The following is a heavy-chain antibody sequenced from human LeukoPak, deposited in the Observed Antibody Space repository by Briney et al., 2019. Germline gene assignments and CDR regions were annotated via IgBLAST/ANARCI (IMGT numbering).Heavy chain of an antibody. J-gene: IGHJ4*02. CDR2: IRYDGSNT. Sequence: GGSLRLSCAVSGFTFSSYGMHWVRQAPGKGLEWVAFIRYDGSNTYYADSVKGRFTISRDNSKNTLYLQMNSLRAEDTAVYYCAKDWGRITMIVVVPMFDYWGQGTLVTVSS. V-gene: IGHV3-30*02. CDR3: AKDWGRITMIVVVPMFDY. D-gene: IGHD3-22*01. CDR1: GFTFSSYG.